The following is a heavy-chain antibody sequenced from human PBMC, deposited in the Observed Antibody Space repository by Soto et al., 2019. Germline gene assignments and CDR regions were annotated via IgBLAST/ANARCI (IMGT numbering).Heavy chain of an antibody. CDR3: ARGARVPPGRVFYGMDV. J-gene: IGHJ6*02. Sequence: GGSLRLSCAASGFTLSDNSMTWIRQGPGKGLEWVSSISSASNGYTNYADAWKGRFTISRNNAKNLMYQQMSSLRAEDTTVYYCARGARVPPGRVFYGMDVWGQGTTVTVSS. CDR2: ISSASNGYT. V-gene: IGHV3-11*06. CDR1: GFTLSDNS.